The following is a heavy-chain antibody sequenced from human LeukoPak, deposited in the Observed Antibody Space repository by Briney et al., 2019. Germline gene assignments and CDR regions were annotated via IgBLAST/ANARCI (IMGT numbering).Heavy chain of an antibody. CDR2: ISYDGSYK. V-gene: IGHV3-30*03. CDR3: ARGRLGYSDC. J-gene: IGHJ4*02. CDR1: GFTFSTYA. Sequence: GGSLRLSCAASGFTFSTYAMHWVRQAPGKGLEWVAVISYDGSYKYYADSVKGRFSISRDDSKKTLYLQMSSLRDEDTAVYYCARGRLGYSDCWGQGTLVTVSS. D-gene: IGHD4-11*01.